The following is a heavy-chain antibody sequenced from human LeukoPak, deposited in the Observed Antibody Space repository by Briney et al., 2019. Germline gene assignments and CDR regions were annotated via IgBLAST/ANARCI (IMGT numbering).Heavy chain of an antibody. CDR2: LYSGGST. D-gene: IGHD6-19*01. V-gene: IGHV3-53*01. CDR3: ARAPLHSNGWYVWYRDL. CDR1: GFNVSGKY. Sequence: GGSLRLSCVASGFNVSGKYMTWVRQAPEKGLEWVALLYSGGSTWYADSVKGRFDISRDKAKNTVYLQMSSLRDEDTAVYYCARAPLHSNGWYVWYRDLWGRGTLVTVSS. J-gene: IGHJ2*01.